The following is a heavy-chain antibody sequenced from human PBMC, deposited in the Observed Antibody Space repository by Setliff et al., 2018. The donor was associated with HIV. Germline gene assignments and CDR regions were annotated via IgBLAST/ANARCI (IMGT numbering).Heavy chain of an antibody. V-gene: IGHV1-8*03. CDR3: ARGDPVAADY. CDR2: MNPNSGNI. J-gene: IGHJ4*02. D-gene: IGHD6-19*01. Sequence: GASVKVSCKASGYTFTSYDINWVRQASGQGLEWMGWMNPNSGNIGYAQNFQGRLTITRNTSISTAYMELSSLRSEDTAVYYCARGDPVAADYWGQGTLVTVPQ. CDR1: GYTFTSYD.